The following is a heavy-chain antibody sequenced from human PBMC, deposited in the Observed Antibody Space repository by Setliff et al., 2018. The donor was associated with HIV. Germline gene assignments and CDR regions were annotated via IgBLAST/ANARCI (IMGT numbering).Heavy chain of an antibody. CDR2: FYYSWNT. Sequence: SETLSLTCTVSGASIGRRSDGWGWIRQPPGKGLEWIGSFYYSWNTYYNPSLKSRVTISVDTSKNQFSLKLSSVTAADTAVYYCARQGRPGDFDSWGQGTLVTVSS. CDR1: GASIGRRSDG. D-gene: IGHD7-27*01. J-gene: IGHJ4*02. CDR3: ARQGRPGDFDS. V-gene: IGHV4-39*01.